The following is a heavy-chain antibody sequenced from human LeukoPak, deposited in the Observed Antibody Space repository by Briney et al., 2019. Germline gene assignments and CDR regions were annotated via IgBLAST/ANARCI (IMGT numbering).Heavy chain of an antibody. CDR2: INPNSGGT. D-gene: IGHD5-18*01. J-gene: IGHJ4*02. V-gene: IGHV1-2*06. Sequence: GASVKVSCKASGYTFTGYYMHWVRQAPGQGLEWMGRINPNSGGTNYAQKFQGRVTMTRGTSISTAYMELSRLRSDDTAVYYCARWGYSYVGFDYWGQGTLITVSS. CDR1: GYTFTGYY. CDR3: ARWGYSYVGFDY.